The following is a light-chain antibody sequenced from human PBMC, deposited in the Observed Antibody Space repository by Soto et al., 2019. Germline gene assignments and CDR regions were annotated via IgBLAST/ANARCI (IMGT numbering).Light chain of an antibody. V-gene: IGKV3-20*01. CDR2: GAS. CDR3: QQYGSSPRT. CDR1: QSVSSSY. J-gene: IGKJ1*01. Sequence: EILLTQSPGALSLSPGERATLSCGASQSVSSSYLAWYQQKPGQAPRLLIYGASTRATGIPDRLSGSGSGTDFTLTISRLEPEDFAVYYCQQYGSSPRTFGQGTRWISN.